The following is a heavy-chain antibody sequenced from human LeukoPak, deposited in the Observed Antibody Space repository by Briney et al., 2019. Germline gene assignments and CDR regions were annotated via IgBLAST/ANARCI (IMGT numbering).Heavy chain of an antibody. D-gene: IGHD3-22*01. Sequence: GGSLRPSCAASGFTFSSYSMNSVRQAPGKGLEWVSSISSSSSYIYYADSVKGRFTISRDNAKNSLYLQMNSLRAEDTAVYYCARDSPITMIVVVIDYWGQGTLVTVSS. CDR1: GFTFSSYS. J-gene: IGHJ4*02. CDR2: ISSSSSYI. CDR3: ARDSPITMIVVVIDY. V-gene: IGHV3-21*01.